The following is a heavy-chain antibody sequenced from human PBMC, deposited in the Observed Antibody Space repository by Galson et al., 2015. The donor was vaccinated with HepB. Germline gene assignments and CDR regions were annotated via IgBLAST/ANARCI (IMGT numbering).Heavy chain of an antibody. J-gene: IGHJ5*02. CDR2: FDPEDGET. V-gene: IGHV1-24*01. CDR1: GYNIAELS. Sequence: SVKVSCKVSGYNIAELSIHWVRQAPGMGLEWLGGFDPEDGETIYPQKFQGRVTMTEDTSTDTAYMELSSLRSDDTAVYYCTKATCSSSSCYSLGWFDPWGQGTVVTVSA. D-gene: IGHD2-2*01. CDR3: TKATCSSSSCYSLGWFDP.